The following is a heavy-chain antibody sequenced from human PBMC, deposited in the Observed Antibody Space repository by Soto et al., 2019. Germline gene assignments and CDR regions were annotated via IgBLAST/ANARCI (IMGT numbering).Heavy chain of an antibody. CDR3: TTGITGTTVPRPYDYYGMDV. CDR1: GFTFSNAW. CDR2: IKSKTDGGTT. V-gene: IGHV3-15*01. Sequence: PGGSLRLSCAASGFTFSNAWMSWVRQAPGKGLEWVGRIKSKTDGGTTDYAAPVKGRFTISRDDSKNTLYLQMNSLKTEDTAVYYCTTGITGTTVPRPYDYYGMDVWGQGTTVTVSS. J-gene: IGHJ6*02. D-gene: IGHD1-7*01.